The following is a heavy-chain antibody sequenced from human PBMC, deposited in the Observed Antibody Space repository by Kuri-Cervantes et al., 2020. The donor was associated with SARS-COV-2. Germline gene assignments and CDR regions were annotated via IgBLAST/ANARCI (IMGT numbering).Heavy chain of an antibody. J-gene: IGHJ6*02. Sequence: GESLKISCAASGFTFSNAWMSWVRQAPGKGLEWVAVIWYDGSNKYYADSVKGRYTLSRDNSKDTLYLQMNSLRAEDTAVYYCAKDLVPGSFYYGMDVWGQGTTVTVSS. CDR2: IWYDGSNK. V-gene: IGHV3-33*06. D-gene: IGHD2-15*01. CDR1: GFTFSNAW. CDR3: AKDLVPGSFYYGMDV.